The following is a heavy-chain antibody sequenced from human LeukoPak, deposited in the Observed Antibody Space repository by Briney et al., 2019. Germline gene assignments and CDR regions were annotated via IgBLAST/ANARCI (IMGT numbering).Heavy chain of an antibody. V-gene: IGHV3-30*02. CDR3: AKDPTHYRVWDYYETIGLSY. Sequence: GGSLRLSCAASGFTFSGSAMHWVRQAPGKGLEWVAFIRYDGSNKYYADSVKGRFTISRDNSKNTLNLQMNSLRAEDTAVYYCAKDPTHYRVWDYYETIGLSYWGQGTLVTVSS. CDR1: GFTFSGSA. J-gene: IGHJ4*02. D-gene: IGHD3-22*01. CDR2: IRYDGSNK.